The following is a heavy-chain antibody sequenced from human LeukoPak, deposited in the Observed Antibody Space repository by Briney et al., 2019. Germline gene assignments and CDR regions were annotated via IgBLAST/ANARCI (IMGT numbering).Heavy chain of an antibody. CDR1: GFTFNIYA. D-gene: IGHD3-22*01. CDR2: MSGSGGST. V-gene: IGHV3-23*01. J-gene: IGHJ4*02. Sequence: GGSLRLSCAASGFTFNIYAMNWVRQAPGKGLEWVSAMSGSGGSTYYADSVKGRFTISRDNSKNTLYLQVNSLRAGDTALYYCAKTSVPYYNIGKALDFWGQGTLVTVSS. CDR3: AKTSVPYYNIGKALDF.